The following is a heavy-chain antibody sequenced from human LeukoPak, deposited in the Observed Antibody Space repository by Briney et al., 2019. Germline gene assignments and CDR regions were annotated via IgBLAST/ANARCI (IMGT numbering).Heavy chain of an antibody. J-gene: IGHJ3*02. Sequence: GESLKISCKGSGYSFTSYWIGWVRQMPGKGLEWMGIIYPGDSDTITRDSPPFQGQVIISADKSISTAFLQWSSLKASDTAMYYCAKSSPRGYGAFDIWGQGTMVTVSS. CDR1: GYSFTSYW. V-gene: IGHV5-51*01. CDR3: AKSSPRGYGAFDI. CDR2: IYPGDSDTIT. D-gene: IGHD2-15*01.